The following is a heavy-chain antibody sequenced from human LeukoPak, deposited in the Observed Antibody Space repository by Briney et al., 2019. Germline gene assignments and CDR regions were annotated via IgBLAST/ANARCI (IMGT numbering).Heavy chain of an antibody. CDR2: FDPEDGET. CDR3: ATDVNYYDSSGYYNY. Sequence: ASVKVSCKASGYTFTSYYMHWVRQAPGKGLEWMGGFDPEDGETIYAQKFQGRVTMTEDTSTDTAYMELSSLRSEDTAVYYCATDVNYYDSSGYYNYWGQGTLVTVSS. CDR1: GYTFTSYY. V-gene: IGHV1-24*01. D-gene: IGHD3-22*01. J-gene: IGHJ4*02.